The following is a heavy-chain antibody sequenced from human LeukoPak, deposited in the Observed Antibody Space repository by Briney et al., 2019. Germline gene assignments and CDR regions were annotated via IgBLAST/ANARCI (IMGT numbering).Heavy chain of an antibody. J-gene: IGHJ4*02. Sequence: GGSLRLSCAASGFTFSSYWMHWVRQAPGKGLDWVAIISSDGTKKYYADSVKGRFTISRDNAKNTLYLQMNSLRAEDTAVYYCARRLQSFDYWGQGTLVTVSS. V-gene: IGHV3-30*03. CDR1: GFTFSSYW. D-gene: IGHD4-11*01. CDR3: ARRLQSFDY. CDR2: ISSDGTKK.